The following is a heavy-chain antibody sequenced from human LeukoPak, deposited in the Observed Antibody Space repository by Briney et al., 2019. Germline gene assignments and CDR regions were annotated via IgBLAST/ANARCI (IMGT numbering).Heavy chain of an antibody. CDR1: GDSMRPYY. CDR2: IYYSGST. CDR3: ARLGEHSLFDY. D-gene: IGHD1/OR15-1a*01. Sequence: SETLSLTCTVSGDSMRPYYWIWIRQPPGKGLEWIGHIYYSGSTKYNPSLNSRLTLSVDTSKNQFSLNLTSVTAANTAVYYCARLGEHSLFDYWGQGTLVTVSS. V-gene: IGHV4-59*01. J-gene: IGHJ4*02.